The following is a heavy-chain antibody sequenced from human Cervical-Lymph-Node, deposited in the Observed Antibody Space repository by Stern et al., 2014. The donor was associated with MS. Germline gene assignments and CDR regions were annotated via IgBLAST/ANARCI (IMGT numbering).Heavy chain of an antibody. CDR1: GFTVSSNY. CDR3: ARVRGDGYNLDYFDY. J-gene: IGHJ4*02. V-gene: IGHV3-53*01. Sequence: VQLVESGGGLIQPGGSLRLSCAASGFTVSSNYMSWVRQAPGKGLEWVSVIYSGGSTYYADSVKGRFTISRDNSKNTLYLQMNSLRAEDTAVYYCARVRGDGYNLDYFDYWGQGTLVTVSS. D-gene: IGHD5-24*01. CDR2: IYSGGST.